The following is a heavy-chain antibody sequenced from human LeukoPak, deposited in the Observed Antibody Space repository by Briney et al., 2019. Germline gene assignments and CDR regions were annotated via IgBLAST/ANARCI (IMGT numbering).Heavy chain of an antibody. CDR3: ARDDFYSSGWYTY. D-gene: IGHD6-19*01. V-gene: IGHV3-48*02. CDR1: GFTFSGYD. Sequence: GGSLRLSCAASGFTFSGYDMTWVRQAPGKGLEWVSHISSSSRTIYYADSVKGRFTISRDNAKNSLYLQMNSLRDEDTAVYYCARDDFYSSGWYTYWGRGTLVTVSS. CDR2: ISSSSRTI. J-gene: IGHJ4*02.